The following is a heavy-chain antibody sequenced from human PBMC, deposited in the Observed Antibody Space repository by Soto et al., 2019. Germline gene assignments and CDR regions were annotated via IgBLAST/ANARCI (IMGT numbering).Heavy chain of an antibody. CDR3: ARDRSGSSHFDY. CDR2: ISSSSSYI. J-gene: IGHJ4*02. Sequence: EVQLVESGGGLVQPGGSLRLSCAASGFTFSSYSMNWVRQAPGKGLEWVSSISSSSSYIYYADSVKGRFTISRDNAKNSLYLQMNSLRAEDTAVYYCARDRSGSSHFDYWGQGTLVTVSS. CDR1: GFTFSSYS. V-gene: IGHV3-21*01. D-gene: IGHD1-26*01.